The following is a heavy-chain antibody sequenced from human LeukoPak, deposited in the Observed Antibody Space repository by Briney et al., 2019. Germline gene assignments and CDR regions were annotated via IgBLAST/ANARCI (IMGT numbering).Heavy chain of an antibody. J-gene: IGHJ4*02. D-gene: IGHD4-11*01. Sequence: PGGSLRLSCAASGFTFSDYYMSWIRQAPGKGLEWVSHIYGDGSTTTYADSVKGRFTISRDNAKNTLYLQMNSLRAEDTAVYYCVRDDYNGLDYWGQGTLVTVSS. CDR2: IYGDGSTT. CDR1: GFTFSDYY. V-gene: IGHV3-74*03. CDR3: VRDDYNGLDY.